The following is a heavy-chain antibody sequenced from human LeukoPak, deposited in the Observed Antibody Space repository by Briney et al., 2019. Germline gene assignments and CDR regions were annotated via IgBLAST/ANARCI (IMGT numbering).Heavy chain of an antibody. V-gene: IGHV1-24*01. CDR1: GYTLTELS. D-gene: IGHD3-22*01. CDR2: FDPEDGET. J-gene: IGHJ4*02. CDR3: ATEHTDYYDSSGYPYYFDY. Sequence: ASVKVSCKVSGYTLTELSMHWVRQAPGKGLEWMGGFDPEDGETLYAQKFQGRVTMTEDTSTDTAYMELSSLRSGDTAVYYCATEHTDYYDSSGYPYYFDYWGQGTLVTVSS.